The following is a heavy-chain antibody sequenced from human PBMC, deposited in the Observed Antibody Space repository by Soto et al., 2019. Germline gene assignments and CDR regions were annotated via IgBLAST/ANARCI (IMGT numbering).Heavy chain of an antibody. CDR2: IIPIFGTA. CDR1: GGTFSSYA. J-gene: IGHJ4*02. CDR3: ASSPYYYDSSGYPHHEIDY. V-gene: IGHV1-69*06. D-gene: IGHD3-22*01. Sequence: SVKVSCKASGGTFSSYAISWVRQAPGQGLEWMGGIIPIFGTANYAQKFQGRVTITADKSTSTAYMELSSLRSEDTAVYYCASSPYYYDSSGYPHHEIDYWGQGTLVTVSS.